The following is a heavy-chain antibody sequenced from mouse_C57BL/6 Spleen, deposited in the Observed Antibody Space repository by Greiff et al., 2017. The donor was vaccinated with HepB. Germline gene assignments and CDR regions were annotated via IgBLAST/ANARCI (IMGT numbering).Heavy chain of an antibody. CDR3: AKSYYYYAMDY. CDR2: ISSGSSTI. D-gene: IGHD1-1*01. CDR1: GFTFSDYG. V-gene: IGHV5-17*01. J-gene: IGHJ4*01. Sequence: EVKLVESGGGLVKPGGSLKLSCAASGFTFSDYGMHWVRQAPEKGLEWVAYISSGSSTIYYADTVKGRFTISRDNAKNTLFLQMTSLRSEDTAMYYCAKSYYYYAMDYWGQGTAGTVSS.